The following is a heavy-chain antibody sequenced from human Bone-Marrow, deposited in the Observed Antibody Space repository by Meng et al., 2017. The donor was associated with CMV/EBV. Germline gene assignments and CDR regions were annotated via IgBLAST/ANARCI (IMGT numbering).Heavy chain of an antibody. J-gene: IGHJ4*02. Sequence: SGYTFTSYGISWVRQAPGQVLEWMGWISAYNANTSYAQKLQGRVTMTTYTSTSTAYMALRSLRSDDTAVYDCARDHPETAMVTFFDYWGQGTLVTVSS. CDR2: ISAYNANT. D-gene: IGHD5-18*01. CDR3: ARDHPETAMVTFFDY. CDR1: GYTFTSYG. V-gene: IGHV1-18*01.